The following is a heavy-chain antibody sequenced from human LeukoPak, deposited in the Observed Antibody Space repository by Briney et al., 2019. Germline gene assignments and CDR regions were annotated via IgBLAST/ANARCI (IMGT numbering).Heavy chain of an antibody. Sequence: SGGSLRLSCAASGFTFSTYNMSWVRQAPGKGLEWVANIKQDGSEKYYVDSVKGRFTISRDNAKNSLYLQMNSLRAEDTAVYYCARDVGRVRGLAIDYWGQGTLVTVSS. CDR3: ARDVGRVRGLAIDY. J-gene: IGHJ4*02. V-gene: IGHV3-7*01. CDR2: IKQDGSEK. CDR1: GFTFSTYN. D-gene: IGHD3-10*01.